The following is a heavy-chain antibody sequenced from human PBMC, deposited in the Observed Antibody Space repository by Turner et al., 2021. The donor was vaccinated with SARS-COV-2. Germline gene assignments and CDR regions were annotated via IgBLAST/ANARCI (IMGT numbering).Heavy chain of an antibody. CDR2: ISDDGSSP. CDR3: VRSDVNAWYGLLDY. Sequence: EVQLVESGGGLVQPEGSLRLSCAASGFPFRKFFMHWVRQAPGKGLVWVSRISDDGSSPAYADSVKGRFTISRDNAKNTLYLQMNSLTAEDSAVYYCVRSDVNAWYGLLDYWGQGTLVTVSS. J-gene: IGHJ4*02. CDR1: GFPFRKFF. V-gene: IGHV3-74*01. D-gene: IGHD3-16*01.